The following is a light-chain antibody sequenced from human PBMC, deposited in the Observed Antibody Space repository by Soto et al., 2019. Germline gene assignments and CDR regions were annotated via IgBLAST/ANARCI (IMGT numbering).Light chain of an antibody. Sequence: DIQMTQSPSTLSASVGDRVSITCRASQSISNWLAWYQQKPGKAPKLLIYKASSLESGVPSRFSGSGSGTEFTLTISSLQSDDFATYYCQQYKSYPWTFGQGTKLEIK. CDR1: QSISNW. CDR2: KAS. V-gene: IGKV1-5*03. CDR3: QQYKSYPWT. J-gene: IGKJ1*01.